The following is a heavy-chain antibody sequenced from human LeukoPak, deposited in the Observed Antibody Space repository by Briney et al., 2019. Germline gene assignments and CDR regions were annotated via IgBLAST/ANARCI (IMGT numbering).Heavy chain of an antibody. CDR1: GGSISSSTYY. Sequence: ASETLSLTCAVSGGSISSSTYYWGWIRQPPGKGLEWIWNIYYSGSTYIHPSLQSRVTISGDTSKNQSSLKLRSVPATDTAVYYCARYCSGGGCFDYWGQGTLVTVSS. D-gene: IGHD2-15*01. CDR3: ARYCSGGGCFDY. CDR2: IYYSGST. V-gene: IGHV4-39*01. J-gene: IGHJ4*02.